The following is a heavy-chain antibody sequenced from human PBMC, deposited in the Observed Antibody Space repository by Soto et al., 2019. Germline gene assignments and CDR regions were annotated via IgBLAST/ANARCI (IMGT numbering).Heavy chain of an antibody. D-gene: IGHD2-2*01. V-gene: IGHV1-2*02. CDR1: GYIFTGYY. CDR3: AKLPTRYCSSTSCSDY. CDR2: INPNSGDT. Sequence: ASVKVSCKASGYIFTGYYMHWVRQAPGQGLEWMGWINPNSGDTNYSQKFQGRVTITRDTSASTAYMELSSLRSEDTAVYYCAKLPTRYCSSTSCSDYWGQGTLVTVSS. J-gene: IGHJ4*02.